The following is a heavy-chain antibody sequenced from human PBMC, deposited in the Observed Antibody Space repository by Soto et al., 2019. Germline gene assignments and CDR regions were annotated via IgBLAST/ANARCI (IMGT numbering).Heavy chain of an antibody. J-gene: IGHJ4*02. CDR3: ARVPDYDSSGYYGY. Sequence: ASVKVSCKASGYTFTSYGISWVRQAPGQGLEWMGWISAYNGNTNYAQKLQGRVTMTTDTSTSTAYMELSSLRSEDTAVYYCARVPDYDSSGYYGYWGQGTLVTVSS. CDR1: GYTFTSYG. CDR2: ISAYNGNT. D-gene: IGHD3-22*01. V-gene: IGHV1-18*01.